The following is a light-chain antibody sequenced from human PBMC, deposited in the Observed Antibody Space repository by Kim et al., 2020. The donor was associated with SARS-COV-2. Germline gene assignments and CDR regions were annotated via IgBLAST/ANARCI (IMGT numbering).Light chain of an antibody. CDR1: SSNIGNNG. J-gene: IGLJ3*02. Sequence: QSVLTQPPSVSEAPRQRVSISCSGSSSNIGNNGVSWFQQFPGKAPKLVMYNNNVMPSGVSDRFSGSKSGTSASLAITGLQSEDEADYYCSTWDDSLNAWVFGGGTQLTVL. V-gene: IGLV1-36*01. CDR3: STWDDSLNAWV. CDR2: NNN.